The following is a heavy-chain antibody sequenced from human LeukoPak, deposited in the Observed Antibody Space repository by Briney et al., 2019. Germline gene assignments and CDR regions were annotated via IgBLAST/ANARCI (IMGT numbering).Heavy chain of an antibody. CDR1: GFTFSSYS. CDR3: ARSLEEEPGSLTY. V-gene: IGHV3-48*01. J-gene: IGHJ4*02. Sequence: GGSLRLSCEASGFTFSSYSMNWVRQAPGKGLEWVSYISSSSSTIYYADSVKGRFTISRDNAKNSLYLQMNSLRAEDTAVYYCARSLEEEPGSLTYWGQGTLVTVSS. CDR2: ISSSSSTI. D-gene: IGHD3-10*01.